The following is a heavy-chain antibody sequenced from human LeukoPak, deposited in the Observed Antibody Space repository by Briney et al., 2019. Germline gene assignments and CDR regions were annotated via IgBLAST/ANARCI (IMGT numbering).Heavy chain of an antibody. CDR2: IYYSGST. CDR1: GGSVNSYY. V-gene: IGHV4-59*08. CDR3: ARAYSSLGSWFDP. Sequence: PSETLSLTCTVSGGSVNSYYWSWIRQPPGKGLEWIGYIYYSGSTNYNPSLKSRVTISVDTSKNQFSLKLSSVTAADTAVYYCARAYSSLGSWFDPWGQGTLVTVSS. D-gene: IGHD6-13*01. J-gene: IGHJ5*02.